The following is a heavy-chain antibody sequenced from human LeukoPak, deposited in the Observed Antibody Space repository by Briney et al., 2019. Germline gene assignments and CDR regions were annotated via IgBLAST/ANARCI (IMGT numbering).Heavy chain of an antibody. Sequence: SETPSLTCTVSGGSISSYYWSWIRQPPGKGLEWIGYIYYSGSTNYNPSLKSRVTISVDTSKNQFSLKLSSVTAADTAVYYCARQGYSSGFIDYWGQGTLVTVSS. CDR2: IYYSGST. V-gene: IGHV4-59*08. CDR3: ARQGYSSGFIDY. J-gene: IGHJ4*02. D-gene: IGHD6-19*01. CDR1: GGSISSYY.